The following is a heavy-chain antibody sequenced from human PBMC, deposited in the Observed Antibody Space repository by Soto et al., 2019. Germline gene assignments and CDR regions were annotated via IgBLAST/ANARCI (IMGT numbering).Heavy chain of an antibody. CDR2: TYYRSKWYN. J-gene: IGHJ5*02. V-gene: IGHV6-1*01. CDR1: GDSVSSNSAA. D-gene: IGHD2-15*01. Sequence: QSQTLSLTCAISGDSVSSNSAAWNWIRQSPSRGLEWLGRTYYRSKWYNDYAVSVKSRITINPDTSKNQFSLQLNSVTPEDTAVYYCAREGGYCSGGSCYVDWFDPWGQGTLVTVSS. CDR3: AREGGYCSGGSCYVDWFDP.